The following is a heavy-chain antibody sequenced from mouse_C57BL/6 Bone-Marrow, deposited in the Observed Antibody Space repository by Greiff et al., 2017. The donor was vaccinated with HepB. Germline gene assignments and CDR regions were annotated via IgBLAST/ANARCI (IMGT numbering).Heavy chain of an antibody. D-gene: IGHD4-1*01. V-gene: IGHV1-64*01. CDR3: ASNWGPYYFDY. CDR2: IHPNSGST. Sequence: VQLQQPGAELVKPGASVKLSCKASGYTFTSYWMHWVKQRPGQGLEWIGMIHPNSGSTNYNEKFKSKATLTVDKSSITAYMQLSSLTSEDSAVYYCASNWGPYYFDYWGQGTTLTVSS. CDR1: GYTFTSYW. J-gene: IGHJ2*01.